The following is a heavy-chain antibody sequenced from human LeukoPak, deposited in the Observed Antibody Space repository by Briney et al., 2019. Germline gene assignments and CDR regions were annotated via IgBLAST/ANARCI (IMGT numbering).Heavy chain of an antibody. D-gene: IGHD3-10*01. Sequence: GGSLRLSCATSGFTFSSYAMSWVRQAPGKGLEWVSAISGSGGSTYYADSVKGRFTISRDNSKNTLYLQMNSLRAEDTAVYYCARASGELFIPYYYYYGMDVWGQGTTVTVSS. J-gene: IGHJ6*02. CDR2: ISGSGGST. V-gene: IGHV3-23*01. CDR1: GFTFSSYA. CDR3: ARASGELFIPYYYYYGMDV.